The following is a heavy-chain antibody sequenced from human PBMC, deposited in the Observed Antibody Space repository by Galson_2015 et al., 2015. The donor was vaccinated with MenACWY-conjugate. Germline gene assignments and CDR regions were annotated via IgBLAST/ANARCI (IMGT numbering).Heavy chain of an antibody. D-gene: IGHD6-19*01. CDR1: AFTFSSFE. V-gene: IGHV3-48*03. J-gene: IGHJ4*02. CDR2: ISSSGTTI. Sequence: SLRLSCAASAFTFSSFEMNWVRQAPGKGLEWVSYISSSGTTIYYSGSVKGRFTISRDNAKNSLYLQMNSLRAEDTAAYYCARLAVPGLNWGQGTLVTVSS. CDR3: ARLAVPGLN.